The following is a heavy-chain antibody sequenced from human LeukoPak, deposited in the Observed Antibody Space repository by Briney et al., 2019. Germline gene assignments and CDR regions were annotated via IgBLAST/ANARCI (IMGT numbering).Heavy chain of an antibody. J-gene: IGHJ4*02. CDR1: GYTFTGYY. V-gene: IGHV1-18*04. D-gene: IGHD3-22*01. CDR3: ARSYYYDGSGYYYTPDC. CDR2: ISAYNGNT. Sequence: ASVKVSCKASGYTFTGYYMHWVRQAPGQGLEWMGWISAYNGNTNYAQKLQGRVTMTTDTSTSTAYMELRSLRSDDTAVYYCARSYYYDGSGYYYTPDCWGQGTLVTVSS.